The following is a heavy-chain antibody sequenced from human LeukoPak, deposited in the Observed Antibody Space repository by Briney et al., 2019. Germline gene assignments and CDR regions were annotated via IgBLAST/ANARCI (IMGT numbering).Heavy chain of an antibody. V-gene: IGHV4-59*04. CDR3: ARRGRQFCSGGHCYRTSAFDI. CDR2: IYYSGTT. Sequence: GSLRLSCAASGFTVSSNYMSWVRQAPGRGLEWIGAIYYSGTTYYNPSLRSRVIMSIDTSKNQFFLKLSSVTAADTAVYYCARRGRQFCSGGHCYRTSAFDIWGQGTMVTVSS. J-gene: IGHJ3*02. D-gene: IGHD2-15*01. CDR1: GFTVSSNY.